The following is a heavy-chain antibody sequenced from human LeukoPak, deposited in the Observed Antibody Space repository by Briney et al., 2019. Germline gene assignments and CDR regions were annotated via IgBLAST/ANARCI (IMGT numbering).Heavy chain of an antibody. V-gene: IGHV4-34*01. J-gene: IGHJ4*02. D-gene: IGHD5-18*01. CDR3: ARDSDTAMVIDY. CDR2: INHSGST. CDR1: GGSFSGYY. Sequence: SETLSLTCAVYGGSFSGYYWSWIRQPPGKGLEWIGEINHSGSTNYNPSLKSRVTISVDTSKNQFSLKLSSVTAADTAVYYCARDSDTAMVIDYWGQGTLVTVSS.